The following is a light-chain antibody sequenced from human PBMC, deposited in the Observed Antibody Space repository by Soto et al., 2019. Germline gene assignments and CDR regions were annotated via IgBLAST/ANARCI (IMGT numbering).Light chain of an antibody. CDR1: SSDVGGCDC. Sequence: QSALTQPASVSGSPGQSITISCTGTSSDVGGCDCVSWYQQYPGKAPKIMIYDVNYRPSGVPNRFSGSKSGNTASLTISGLQADDEADYYCSSFAASCTYVFGTGTKVTVL. CDR2: DVN. J-gene: IGLJ1*01. CDR3: SSFAASCTYV. V-gene: IGLV2-14*01.